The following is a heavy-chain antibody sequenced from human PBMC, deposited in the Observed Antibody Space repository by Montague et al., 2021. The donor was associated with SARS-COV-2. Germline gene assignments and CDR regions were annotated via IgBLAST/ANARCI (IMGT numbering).Heavy chain of an antibody. CDR1: GGSIRNYY. CDR3: AAQTDHYYYGLDV. Sequence: SETLSLTCAVSGGSIRNYYWSWIRQPPGRGLEWIAYIYDSGNADYNPSLKSRVTILVDTSKNQFSLKLSSVTAADTAVYYCAAQTDHYYYGLDVWGQGTTATVSS. CDR2: IYDSGNA. V-gene: IGHV4-59*08. J-gene: IGHJ6*02.